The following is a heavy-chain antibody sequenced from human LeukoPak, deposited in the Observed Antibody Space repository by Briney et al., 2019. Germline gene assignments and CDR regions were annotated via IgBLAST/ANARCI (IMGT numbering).Heavy chain of an antibody. CDR3: ARHHEYIWGSSVDYYAMDV. Sequence: SSKSVDLSGRRHPHGKRLEWIGYLYYTGSTNYNPSLKSRVTISFDTSKNLFSLNLSSVTAADTAVYYCARHHEYIWGSSVDYYAMDVWGQGTTVTVSS. CDR2: LYYTGST. J-gene: IGHJ6*02. V-gene: IGHV4-59*08. D-gene: IGHD3-16*01. CDR1: SSKSVD.